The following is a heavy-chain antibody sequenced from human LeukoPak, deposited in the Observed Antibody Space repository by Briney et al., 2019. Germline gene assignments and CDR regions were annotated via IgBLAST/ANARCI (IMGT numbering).Heavy chain of an antibody. D-gene: IGHD2-15*01. J-gene: IGHJ5*02. CDR3: ARGGNCRGGSCYSDRGWFDP. CDR1: GYTFTSYD. Sequence: ASVKVSCKASGYTFTSYDINWVRQATGQGLEWMGWMNPNSGNTGYAQKFQGRVTITRNTSISTAYMELSSLRSEDTAVYYCARGGNCRGGSCYSDRGWFDPWGQGTLVTVSS. V-gene: IGHV1-8*03. CDR2: MNPNSGNT.